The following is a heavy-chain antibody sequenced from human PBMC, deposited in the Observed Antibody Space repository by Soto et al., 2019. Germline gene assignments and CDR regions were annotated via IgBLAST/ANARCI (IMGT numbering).Heavy chain of an antibody. CDR1: GGSFSGYY. V-gene: IGHV4-34*01. Sequence: SETLSLTCAVYGGSFSGYYWSWIRQPPGKGLEWIGEINHSGSTNYNPSLKSRVTISVDTSKNQFSLKLSSVTAADTAVYYCVRGSYGSGSYPYWGQGTLVTVSS. CDR3: VRGSYGSGSYPY. D-gene: IGHD3-10*01. J-gene: IGHJ4*02. CDR2: INHSGST.